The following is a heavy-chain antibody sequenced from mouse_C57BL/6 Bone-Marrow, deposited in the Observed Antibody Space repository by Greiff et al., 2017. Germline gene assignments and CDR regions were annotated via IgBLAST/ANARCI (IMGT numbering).Heavy chain of an antibody. D-gene: IGHD2-1*01. J-gene: IGHJ4*01. CDR3: ARDLDGNYAYAMDN. CDR2: IHPDSGST. Sequence: QVQLQQPGAELVKPGASVKLSCKASGYTFTSYWMHWVKQRPGQGLEWIGMIHPDSGSTNYNEKFKSKATLTVDKSSSTAYMQRSSLTAEDSAVYYCARDLDGNYAYAMDNWGRGKSVTVSA. CDR1: GYTFTSYW. V-gene: IGHV1-64*01.